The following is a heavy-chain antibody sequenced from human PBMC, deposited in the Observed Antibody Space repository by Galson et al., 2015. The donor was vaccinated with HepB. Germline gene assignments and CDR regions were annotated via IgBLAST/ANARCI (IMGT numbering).Heavy chain of an antibody. CDR1: GASISISSFY. J-gene: IGHJ4*02. CDR2: IYYSGST. CDR3: ARHSVAVAAKTEDY. V-gene: IGHV4-39*01. D-gene: IGHD6-19*01. Sequence: SETLSLTCTVSGASISISSFYWGWIRQPPGKGLEWIGSIYYSGSTYYNPSLKTRVTISVDTSKNQFYLKLSSVTAADTAVYYCARHSVAVAAKTEDYWGQGTLVTVSS.